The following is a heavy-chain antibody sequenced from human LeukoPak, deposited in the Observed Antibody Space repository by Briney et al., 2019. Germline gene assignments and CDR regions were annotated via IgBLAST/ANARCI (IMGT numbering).Heavy chain of an antibody. D-gene: IGHD2-21*02. CDR3: ARGRYCGGDCYPAPFDY. V-gene: IGHV4-34*01. CDR1: GGSFSGYY. J-gene: IGHJ4*02. CDR2: INHSGST. Sequence: ASETLSLTCAVYGGSFSGYYWSWIRQPPGKGLEWIGEINHSGSTNYNPSLKSRVTISVDTSNNQFSLKLSSVTDADTAVYYCARGRYCGGDCYPAPFDYWGQGTLVTVSS.